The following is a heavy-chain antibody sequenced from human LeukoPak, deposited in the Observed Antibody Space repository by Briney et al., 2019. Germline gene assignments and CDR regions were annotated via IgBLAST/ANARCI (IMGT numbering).Heavy chain of an antibody. CDR1: GFTFSSYG. CDR3: AKDATRAIVVVTAVFNWFDP. V-gene: IGHV3-23*01. CDR2: ISGIGGST. J-gene: IGHJ5*02. Sequence: GGSLRLSCAASGFTFSSYGMSWVRQAPGKGLEWVSAISGIGGSTYYADSVKGRFTISRDNSKNTLYLQMNSLRAEDTAVYYCAKDATRAIVVVTAVFNWFDPWGQGTLVTVSS. D-gene: IGHD2-21*02.